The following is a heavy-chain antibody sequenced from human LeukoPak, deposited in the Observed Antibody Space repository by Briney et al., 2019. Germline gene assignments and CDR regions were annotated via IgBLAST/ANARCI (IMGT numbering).Heavy chain of an antibody. V-gene: IGHV6-1*01. CDR1: GDSVSSNSAA. CDR3: TREDYGGKSGTYFDY. D-gene: IGHD4-23*01. CDR2: TYYRSKWYN. J-gene: IGHJ4*02. Sequence: SQTLSLTCAISGDSVSSNSAAWNWIRQSPSRGLEWLGRTYYRSKWYNDYAVSVRSRITVNPDTSKNRFSLQLNSVTPEDTTVYYCTREDYGGKSGTYFDYWGQGMLVTVSS.